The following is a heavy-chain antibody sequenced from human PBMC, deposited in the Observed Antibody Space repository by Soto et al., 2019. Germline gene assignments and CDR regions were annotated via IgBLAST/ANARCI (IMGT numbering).Heavy chain of an antibody. CDR2: IKQDGSEK. CDR3: AGSTSSWGV. CDR1: GFTSSNYW. V-gene: IGHV3-7*01. Sequence: EVQVVESGGGLVQPGGSLRLSCVASGFTSSNYWMNWVRQAPGKGLEWVANIKQDGSEKNYVDSVKGRFTISRDNAKNSLYLQMNSLRVEDTAVYYCAGSTSSWGVWGKGTTVTVSS. D-gene: IGHD6-13*01. J-gene: IGHJ6*04.